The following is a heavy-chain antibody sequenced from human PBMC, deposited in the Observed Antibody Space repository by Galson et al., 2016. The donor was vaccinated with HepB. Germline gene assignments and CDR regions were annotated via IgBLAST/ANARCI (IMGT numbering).Heavy chain of an antibody. CDR2: IYYSGST. V-gene: IGHV4-31*03. CDR1: GGSINSGGYY. J-gene: IGHJ4*02. CDR3: ARGPIFGVVISPFDS. Sequence: TLSLTCTVSGGSINSGGYYWNWIRPHPGKGLEWIGYIYYSGSTHYNPSLKSRLTMSVDTSKNQFSLKLSSVTAADTAVYYCARGPIFGVVISPFDSWGQGTLVTVSS. D-gene: IGHD3-3*01.